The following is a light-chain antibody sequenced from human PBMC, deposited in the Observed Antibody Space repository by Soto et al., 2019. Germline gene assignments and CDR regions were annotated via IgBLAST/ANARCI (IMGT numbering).Light chain of an antibody. CDR3: MQALQTLRT. V-gene: IGKV2-28*01. J-gene: IGKJ1*01. CDR1: QSLLHSNGYIF. CDR2: LVS. Sequence: DIVMTQSPLSLPVTPGEPASISCRSSQSLLHSNGYIFLDWYLQKPGQSPQLLIYLVSNRASGVPDRFSGSGSGTDFTLKISRVEAEDVEVYYCMQALQTLRTFGQGTKVEIK.